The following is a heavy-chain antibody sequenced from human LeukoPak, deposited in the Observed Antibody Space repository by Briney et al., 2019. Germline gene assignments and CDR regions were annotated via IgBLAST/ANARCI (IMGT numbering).Heavy chain of an antibody. D-gene: IGHD4-17*01. CDR3: ARDYDYGDYAVY. CDR1: GSTFSSYS. J-gene: IGHJ4*02. CDR2: ISSSSSYI. V-gene: IGHV3-21*01. Sequence: PGGSLRLSCAASGSTFSSYSMNWVRQAPGKGLEWVSSISSSSSYIYYADSVKGRFTISRDNAKNSLYLQMNSLRAEDTAVYYCARDYDYGDYAVYWGQGTLVTVSS.